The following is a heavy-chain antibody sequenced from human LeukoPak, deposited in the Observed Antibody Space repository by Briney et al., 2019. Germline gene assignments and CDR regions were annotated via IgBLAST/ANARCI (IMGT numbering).Heavy chain of an antibody. CDR1: GFTFDDYA. Sequence: GGSLRLSCAAPGFTFDDYAMHWVRQAPGKGLEWVSGIIWNSGSIGYADSVKGRFTISRDNAKNSLYLQMNSLRAEDTALYYCAKDTWDGARYYGMDVWGQGTTVTVSS. D-gene: IGHD1-26*01. V-gene: IGHV3-9*01. J-gene: IGHJ6*02. CDR2: IIWNSGSI. CDR3: AKDTWDGARYYGMDV.